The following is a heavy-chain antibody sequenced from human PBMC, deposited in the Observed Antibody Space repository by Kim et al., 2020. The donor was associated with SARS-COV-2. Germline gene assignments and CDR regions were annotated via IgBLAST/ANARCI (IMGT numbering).Heavy chain of an antibody. Sequence: GGSLRLSCAGSGFPLRYYAMTWVRQAPGKGLEWVSLISDSGADTNYAESVKGRFTISRDNSNNMLYLQMSSLRAEDTAIYYCAKGRSSYYHYYGLDVWGQGTTVTVSS. V-gene: IGHV3-23*01. CDR3: AKGRSSYYHYYGLDV. J-gene: IGHJ6*02. CDR1: GFPLRYYA. D-gene: IGHD6-13*01. CDR2: ISDSGADT.